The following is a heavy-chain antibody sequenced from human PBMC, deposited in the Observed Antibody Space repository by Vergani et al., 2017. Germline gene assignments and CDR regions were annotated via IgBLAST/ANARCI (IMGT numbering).Heavy chain of an antibody. D-gene: IGHD4-17*01. CDR2: ISWDSSRI. J-gene: IGHJ4*02. CDR1: GFTFENYG. V-gene: IGHV3-9*01. Sequence: EVQLVESGGGLVQPGRSLRLSCGASGFTFENYGMHWVRQAPGKGLEWVSGISWDSSRIAYADSVEGRFTISRDNAKNSLYLQMNSLRAEDTAVYYCARDEVTRYWGQGTLVTVSS. CDR3: ARDEVTRY.